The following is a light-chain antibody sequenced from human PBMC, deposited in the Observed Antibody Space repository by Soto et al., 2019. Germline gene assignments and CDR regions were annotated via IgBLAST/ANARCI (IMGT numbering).Light chain of an antibody. Sequence: QSALTQPASVSGFPGQSITISCSGTSSDVGTYNLVSWYQHLPGKAPRLMIYEGTKRPSGVSDRFSASKSGNTASLTISGLQAEDEADYYCCSYAGTTYVFGTGTKVTVL. J-gene: IGLJ1*01. CDR3: CSYAGTTYV. CDR1: SSDVGTYNL. V-gene: IGLV2-23*01. CDR2: EGT.